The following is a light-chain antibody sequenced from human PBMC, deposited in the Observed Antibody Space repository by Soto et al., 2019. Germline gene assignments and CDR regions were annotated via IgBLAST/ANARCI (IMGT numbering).Light chain of an antibody. J-gene: IGKJ1*01. V-gene: IGKV3-20*01. Sequence: EIVLTQSPGTLSLSPGERATLSCRASQSVSSSYLAWYQQKPGQAPRLLISGASSRATGVPDRFSGSGSGTDFTLTISRLEPEDFAVFYCQQYGTSPPTFGQGTKVDIK. CDR1: QSVSSSY. CDR3: QQYGTSPPT. CDR2: GAS.